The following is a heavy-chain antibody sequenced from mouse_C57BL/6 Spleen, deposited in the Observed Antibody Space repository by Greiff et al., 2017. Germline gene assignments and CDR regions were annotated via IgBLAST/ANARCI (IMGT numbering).Heavy chain of an antibody. CDR1: GFNIQDYY. V-gene: IGHV14-1*01. J-gene: IGHJ3*01. CDR3: TGYYDYAWFAY. D-gene: IGHD2-4*01. Sequence: VQLQQSGAELVRPGASVKLSCTASGFNIQDYYMHWVKQRPEQGLEWIGRIDPEDGDTEYAPKFQGKATMTADTSSNTAYLQLSSLTSEDTAVYYCTGYYDYAWFAYWGQGTLVTGSA. CDR2: IDPEDGDT.